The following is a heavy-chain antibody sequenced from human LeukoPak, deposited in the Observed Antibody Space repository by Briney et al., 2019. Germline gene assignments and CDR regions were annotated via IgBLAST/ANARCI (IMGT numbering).Heavy chain of an antibody. J-gene: IGHJ6*03. CDR1: GGSISSYY. CDR3: ARASPRYYYDSSGYPRYYYYMDV. V-gene: IGHV4-59*01. D-gene: IGHD3-22*01. Sequence: SETLSLTCTVSGGSISSYYWSWIRQPPGKGLEWIGYTYYSGSTNYNPSLKSRVTISVDTSKNQFSLELSSVTAADTAVYYCARASPRYYYDSSGYPRYYYYMDVWGKGTTVTVSS. CDR2: TYYSGST.